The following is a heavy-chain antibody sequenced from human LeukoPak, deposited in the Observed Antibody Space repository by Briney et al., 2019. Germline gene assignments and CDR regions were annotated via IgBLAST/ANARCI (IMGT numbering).Heavy chain of an antibody. CDR2: TYYRSKLYN. CDR1: GDSVSSNSAA. J-gene: IGHJ6*02. CDR3: ARDPFFSGSYYYYYYGMDV. Sequence: SQTLSLTCAISGDSVSSNSAAWNWIRQSPSRGLEWLGRTYYRSKLYNDYAVSVKSRITINPDTSKNQFSLQLNSVTPEDTAVYYCARDPFFSGSYYYYYYGMDVWGQGTTVTVSS. D-gene: IGHD1-26*01. V-gene: IGHV6-1*01.